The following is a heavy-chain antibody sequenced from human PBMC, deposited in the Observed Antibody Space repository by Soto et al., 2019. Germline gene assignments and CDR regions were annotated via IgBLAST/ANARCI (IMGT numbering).Heavy chain of an antibody. V-gene: IGHV3-30*18. CDR2: ISYDGSHK. D-gene: IGHD3-16*01. CDR1: GFTFSSYD. J-gene: IGHJ3*02. Sequence: GGSLRLSCTASGFTFSSYDMHWVRQAPGKGLEWVAGISYDGSHKYYADSVKGRFTISRDNSKNTLYLQVNSLRAEDAALYYCAKDWVDFGGPRAFEMWGQGTMVTVSS. CDR3: AKDWVDFGGPRAFEM.